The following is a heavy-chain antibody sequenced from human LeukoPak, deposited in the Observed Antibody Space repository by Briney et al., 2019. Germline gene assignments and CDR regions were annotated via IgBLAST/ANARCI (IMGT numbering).Heavy chain of an antibody. CDR3: ARGDSSGWYMRWFDP. D-gene: IGHD6-19*01. V-gene: IGHV1-69*05. Sequence: SSVKVSCKASGGTFSSYAISWVRQAPGQGLEWMGRIIPIFGTANYAQKFQGRVTITTGESTSTAYMELSSLRSEDTAVYYCARGDSSGWYMRWFDPWGQGTLVTVSS. CDR1: GGTFSSYA. CDR2: IIPIFGTA. J-gene: IGHJ5*02.